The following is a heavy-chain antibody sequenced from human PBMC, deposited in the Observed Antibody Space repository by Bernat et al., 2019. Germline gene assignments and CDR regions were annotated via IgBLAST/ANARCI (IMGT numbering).Heavy chain of an antibody. V-gene: IGHV5-51*01. CDR3: ARHGPYCSDGVCPCDY. D-gene: IGHD2-8*01. J-gene: IGHJ4*02. CDR1: GYSFTRNW. Sequence: EVQLVQSGAEVKKPGESLKISCKGSGYSFTRNWIGWVRRMPGKGLEWMGIIYPGDSDTRYSPSFQGQVTISADKSISTAYLQWSSLKASDTAMHYCARHGPYCSDGVCPCDYWGQGTLVTVSS. CDR2: IYPGDSDT.